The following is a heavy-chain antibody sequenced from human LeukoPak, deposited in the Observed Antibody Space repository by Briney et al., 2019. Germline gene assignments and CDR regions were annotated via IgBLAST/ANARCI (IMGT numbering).Heavy chain of an antibody. D-gene: IGHD3-3*01. CDR1: GFTFRDAW. J-gene: IGHJ1*01. CDR3: AKHIYGVVSIQQ. V-gene: IGHV3-15*01. CDR2: IRSKTDGGTT. Sequence: GGSLRLSCAASGFTFRDAWMTWVRQAPGKGLEWVGRIRSKTDGGTTDYAVSVQGRFTISRDDSKNTLYLQMSSLKTEDTAVYYCAKHIYGVVSIQQWGQGTLVTISS.